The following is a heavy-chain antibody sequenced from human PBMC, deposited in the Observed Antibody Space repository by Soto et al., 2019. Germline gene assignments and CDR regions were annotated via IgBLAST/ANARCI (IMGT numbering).Heavy chain of an antibody. D-gene: IGHD2-2*02. V-gene: IGHV1-18*01. CDR3: ARDWCSSTTCYTTGRWFDS. Sequence: GXSVKVSCKASGYIFTNYGSSLVRQAPGQGPEYMGWISVHNGNTNYAQKFQGRVTMSTDTSTSTAYLELRSLRAEDSAVYYCARDWCSSTTCYTTGRWFDSWGQGTLVTVSS. J-gene: IGHJ5*01. CDR1: GYIFTNYG. CDR2: ISVHNGNT.